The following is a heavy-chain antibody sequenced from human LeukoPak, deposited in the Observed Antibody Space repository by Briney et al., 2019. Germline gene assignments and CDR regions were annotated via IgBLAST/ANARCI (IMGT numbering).Heavy chain of an antibody. CDR3: ASTLRFLPYRRFDY. Sequence: SETLSLTCSVSGGSIISSNYYWGWIRQPPGKGLEWIGSIYQSGSGSSYYNPSLRSRVTISGDTSKNQFFLRLSSVTAADTVVYYCASTLRFLPYRRFDYWGQGTLVTVPS. J-gene: IGHJ4*02. V-gene: IGHV4-39*01. CDR1: GGSIISSNYY. CDR2: IYQSGSGSS. D-gene: IGHD3-3*01.